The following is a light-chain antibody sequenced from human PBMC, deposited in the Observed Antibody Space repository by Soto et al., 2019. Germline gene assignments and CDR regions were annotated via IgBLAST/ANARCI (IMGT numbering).Light chain of an antibody. Sequence: QSVLTQPASVSGSPGQSITISCAGTSSDIGGSNYVSWYQQHPGKAPKLLIYGVSNRPSRVSNRFSGSKSGNTASLTISGLQAEDEADYFCYSSRSSSSTLYVFGTGTKLTVL. CDR1: SSDIGGSNY. J-gene: IGLJ1*01. CDR2: GVS. V-gene: IGLV2-14*03. CDR3: YSSRSSSSTLYV.